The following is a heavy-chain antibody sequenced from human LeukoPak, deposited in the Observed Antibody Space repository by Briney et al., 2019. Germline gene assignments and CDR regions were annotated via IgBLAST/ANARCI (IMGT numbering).Heavy chain of an antibody. CDR2: IYTSGST. Sequence: SQTLSLTCTVSGGSISSGSYYWSWIRQPAGKGLEWIGRIYTSGSTNYNPSLKSRVTISVDTSKNQFSLKLSSVTAADTAVYYCARGLWFGDENPPYFDYWGQGILVTVSS. D-gene: IGHD3-10*01. J-gene: IGHJ4*02. CDR1: GGSISSGSYY. CDR3: ARGLWFGDENPPYFDY. V-gene: IGHV4-61*02.